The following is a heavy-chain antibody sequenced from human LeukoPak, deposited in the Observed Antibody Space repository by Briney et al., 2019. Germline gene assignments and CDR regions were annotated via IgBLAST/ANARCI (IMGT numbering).Heavy chain of an antibody. CDR3: ARVNTIFGEAYYYMDV. Sequence: SETLSLTCTVSGGSISSYYWSWIRQPPGKGLEWIGYIYYSGSTNYNPSLKSRVTISVDTSKNQFSLKLSSVTAADTAVYYCARVNTIFGEAYYYMDVWGKGTTVTVSS. CDR1: GGSISSYY. V-gene: IGHV4-59*01. J-gene: IGHJ6*03. D-gene: IGHD3-3*01. CDR2: IYYSGST.